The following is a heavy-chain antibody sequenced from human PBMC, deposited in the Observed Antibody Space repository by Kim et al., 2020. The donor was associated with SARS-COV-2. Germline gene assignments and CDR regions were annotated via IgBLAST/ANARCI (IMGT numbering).Heavy chain of an antibody. V-gene: IGHV7-4-1*02. D-gene: IGHD6-6*01. CDR3: AREEHYSSSPAFDF. CDR1: GYTFTNYA. Sequence: ASVKVSCKAVGYTFTNYAINWVRQAPGQGLEYMGWINTNSGKPTYAQGFTGRFVFSSDTSVSTAYLQISSLQPEDTALYYCAREEHYSSSPAFDFWGRGT. J-gene: IGHJ2*01. CDR2: INTNSGKP.